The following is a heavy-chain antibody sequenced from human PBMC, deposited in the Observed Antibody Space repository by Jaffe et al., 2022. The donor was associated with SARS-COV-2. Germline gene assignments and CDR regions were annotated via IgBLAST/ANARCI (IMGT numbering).Heavy chain of an antibody. Sequence: QVQLVESGGGVVQPGGSLRLSCAASGFTFSDYAMHWVRQAPGGGLEWVAIIWHAGSNYVDSVKGRVTISRDNPKNTLYLQMNSLRDEDTAVYYCARGAIAARPDYWGRGTLVTVSS. CDR2: IWHAGSN. CDR3: ARGAIAARPDY. D-gene: IGHD6-6*01. CDR1: GFTFSDYA. J-gene: IGHJ4*02. V-gene: IGHV3-33*01.